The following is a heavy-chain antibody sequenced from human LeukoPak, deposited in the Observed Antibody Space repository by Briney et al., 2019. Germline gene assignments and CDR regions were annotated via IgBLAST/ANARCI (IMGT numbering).Heavy chain of an antibody. CDR2: IKSKTDGGTT. Sequence: PGGALRLSCAASGFTFSNAWMSWVRQAPGKGLEWVGRIKSKTDGGTTAYAAPVKGRFTISRDDSKNTLYLQMNSLKTEDTAVYYWTTDRHCSGGSCYSVDLAAYYYGMDVWGQGTTVTVSS. J-gene: IGHJ6*02. CDR1: GFTFSNAW. D-gene: IGHD2-15*01. CDR3: TTDRHCSGGSCYSVDLAAYYYGMDV. V-gene: IGHV3-15*01.